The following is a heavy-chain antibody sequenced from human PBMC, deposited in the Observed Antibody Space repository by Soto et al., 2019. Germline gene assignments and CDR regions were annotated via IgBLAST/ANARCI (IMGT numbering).Heavy chain of an antibody. CDR1: GFTFSNAW. CDR3: TTTAAAGPSYYYGMDV. CDR2: IKSKTDGGTT. D-gene: IGHD6-13*01. V-gene: IGHV3-15*01. J-gene: IGHJ6*02. Sequence: VQLVESGGGLVKPGGSLRLSCAASGFTFSNAWMSWVRQAPGKGLEWVGRIKSKTDGGTTDYAAPVKGRFTISRDDSKNTLYLQMNSLKTEDTAVYYCTTTAAAGPSYYYGMDVWGQGTTVTVSS.